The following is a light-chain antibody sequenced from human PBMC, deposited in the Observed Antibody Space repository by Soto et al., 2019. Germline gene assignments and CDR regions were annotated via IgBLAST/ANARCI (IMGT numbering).Light chain of an antibody. CDR2: DAS. CDR3: QQYDNLPRT. V-gene: IGKV1-33*01. J-gene: IGKJ1*01. CDR1: QDISNY. Sequence: DIQMTQSPSSLSASVGDIVTITCQASQDISNYLNWYQQKPGKAPKLLIYDASNLETGVPSRFSGSGSGTDFTFTISSLQPEDIATYYCQQYDNLPRTFGQGTQVEI.